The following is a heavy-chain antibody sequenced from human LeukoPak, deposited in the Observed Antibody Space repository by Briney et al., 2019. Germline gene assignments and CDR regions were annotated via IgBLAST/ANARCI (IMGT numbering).Heavy chain of an antibody. CDR1: GFTFSSYA. CDR2: ISGSGGST. J-gene: IGHJ4*02. V-gene: IGHV3-23*01. D-gene: IGHD3-10*01. CDR3: ARDGSGSLTHFDY. Sequence: GGSLRLSCAASGFTFSSYAMSWVRQAPGKGLEWVSAISGSGGSTYYADSVKGRFTISRDNSKNTLYLQMNSLRAEDTAVYYCARDGSGSLTHFDYWGQGTLVTVSS.